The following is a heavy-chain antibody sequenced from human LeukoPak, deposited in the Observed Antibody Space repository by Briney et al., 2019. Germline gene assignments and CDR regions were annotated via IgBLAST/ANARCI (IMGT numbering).Heavy chain of an antibody. V-gene: IGHV4-31*03. D-gene: IGHD3-22*01. CDR1: GGSISSGGYY. CDR2: IYYSGST. CDR3: ARWVEYYDSSGYYHDAFDI. J-gene: IGHJ3*02. Sequence: SETLSLTCTVSGGSISSGGYYWSWIRQHPGKGLEWIGYIYYSGSTYYNPSLKSRVTISVDTSKNQFSLKLSSVTAADTAVYYCARWVEYYDSSGYYHDAFDIWGQGTMVTVSS.